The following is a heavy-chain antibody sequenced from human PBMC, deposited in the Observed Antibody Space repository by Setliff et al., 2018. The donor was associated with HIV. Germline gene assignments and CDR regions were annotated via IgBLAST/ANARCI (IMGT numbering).Heavy chain of an antibody. V-gene: IGHV3-20*04. CDR3: ARAPPVSYSSGWIPSYYMDV. CDR1: GFTFDDYG. Sequence: RGESLTISCAASGFTFDDYGMNWVRQVPGKGLEWVSGINWNGLSTGYADSVKGRFTISRDNAKNSLYLQMNTLRAEDTALYYCARAPPVSYSSGWIPSYYMDVWGKGTTVTVSS. D-gene: IGHD6-19*01. J-gene: IGHJ6*03. CDR2: INWNGLST.